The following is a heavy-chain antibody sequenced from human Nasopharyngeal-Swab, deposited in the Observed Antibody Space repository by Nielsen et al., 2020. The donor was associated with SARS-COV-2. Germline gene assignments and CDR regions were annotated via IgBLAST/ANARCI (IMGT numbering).Heavy chain of an antibody. CDR2: IGTAGDT. CDR1: GFTFSSYD. Sequence: GGSLRLSCAASGFTFSSYDMHWVRQAPGKGLEWVSAIGTAGDTYYPGSVKGRFTISRENAKNSLYLQMNSLRAGDTAVYYCARAGLGGSFHYYCGMDVWGQGTTVTVSS. V-gene: IGHV3-13*01. CDR3: ARAGLGGSFHYYCGMDV. D-gene: IGHD2-15*01. J-gene: IGHJ6*02.